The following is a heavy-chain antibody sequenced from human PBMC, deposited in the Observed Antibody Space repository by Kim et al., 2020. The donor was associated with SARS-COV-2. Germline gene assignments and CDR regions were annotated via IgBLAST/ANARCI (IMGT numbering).Heavy chain of an antibody. D-gene: IGHD3-22*01. V-gene: IGHV4-31*02. CDR3: ASYYDSSGVFDY. Sequence: SNPSRKGRVSISVDPSENQFSLKLSSVTAADTAVYYCASYYDSSGVFDYWGQGTLVTVSS. J-gene: IGHJ4*02.